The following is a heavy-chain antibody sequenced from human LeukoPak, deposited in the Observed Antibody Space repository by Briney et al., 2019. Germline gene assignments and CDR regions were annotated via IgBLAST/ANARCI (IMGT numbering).Heavy chain of an antibody. CDR1: GFTFSSYG. V-gene: IGHV3-21*01. CDR3: ARVWGAPYDFWSGYLDY. CDR2: ISSSGNYI. J-gene: IGHJ4*02. Sequence: PGGSLRLSCAASGFTFSSYGLTWVRQAPGKGLEWVSSISSSGNYIYYADSVKGRFTISRDNAKNSLYLQMNSLRAEDTAVYYCARVWGAPYDFWSGYLDYWGQGTLVTVSS. D-gene: IGHD3-3*01.